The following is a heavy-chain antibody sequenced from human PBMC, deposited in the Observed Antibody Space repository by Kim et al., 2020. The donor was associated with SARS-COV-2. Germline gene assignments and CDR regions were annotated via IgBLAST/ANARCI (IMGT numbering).Heavy chain of an antibody. V-gene: IGHV3-30*04. Sequence: GGSLRLSCAASGFTFSSYAMHWVRQAPGKGLEWVAVISYDGSNKYYADSVKGRFTISRDNSKNTLYLQMNSLRAEDTAVYYCARESGYYGSAFDYWGQGT. CDR3: ARESGYYGSAFDY. D-gene: IGHD3-10*01. J-gene: IGHJ4*02. CDR2: ISYDGSNK. CDR1: GFTFSSYA.